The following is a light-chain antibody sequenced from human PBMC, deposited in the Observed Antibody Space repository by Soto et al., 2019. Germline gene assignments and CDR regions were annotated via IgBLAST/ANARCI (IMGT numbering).Light chain of an antibody. CDR3: SSYAGKNNVV. J-gene: IGLJ2*01. V-gene: IGLV2-8*01. Sequence: QSALTQPPSATGSPGQSVTISCTGTSSDVGRYNYVSWYQQHPGKAPKLLIYEVSKWPSGVPDRFSGSKSGNTASLTVSGLQAEDETNYYCSSYAGKNNVVFGGGTKVTVL. CDR1: SSDVGRYNY. CDR2: EVS.